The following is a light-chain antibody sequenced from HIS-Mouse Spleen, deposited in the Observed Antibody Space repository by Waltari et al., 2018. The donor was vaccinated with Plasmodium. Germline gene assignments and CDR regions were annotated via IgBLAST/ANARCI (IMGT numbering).Light chain of an antibody. Sequence: SYELTQPPSVSVSPGQTARITCSGHAFPHKYAYWYQQKSGQAPVLVIYEDSKRPSGIPERFSGSSSGTMATLTISGAQVEDEADYYCYSTDSSGNHRVFGGGTKLTVL. V-gene: IGLV3-10*01. CDR1: AFPHKY. J-gene: IGLJ3*02. CDR3: YSTDSSGNHRV. CDR2: EDS.